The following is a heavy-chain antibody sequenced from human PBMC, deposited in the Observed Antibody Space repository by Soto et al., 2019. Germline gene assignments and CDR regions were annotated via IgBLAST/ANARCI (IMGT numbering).Heavy chain of an antibody. V-gene: IGHV4-61*08. CDR2: IYYSGST. CDR3: ARDHCSGGSCYSLFDY. Sequence: SETLSLTCTVSGGSVSSGGYYWSWIRQPPGKGLEWIGYIYYSGSTNYNPSLKSRVTISVDTSKNQFSLKLSSVTASDTAVYSCARDHCSGGSCYSLFDYWGQGTLVTVSS. J-gene: IGHJ4*02. D-gene: IGHD2-15*01. CDR1: GGSVSSGGYY.